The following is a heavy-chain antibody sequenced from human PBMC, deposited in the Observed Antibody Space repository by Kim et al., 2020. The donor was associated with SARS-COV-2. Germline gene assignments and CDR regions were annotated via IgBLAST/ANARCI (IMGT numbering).Heavy chain of an antibody. CDR2: TYYRSKWYN. CDR3: ARDRSSFTYYYYYGMDV. D-gene: IGHD6-6*01. Sequence: SQTLSLTCAISGDSVSSNSAAWNWIRQSPSRGLEWLGRTYYRSKWYNDYAVSVKSRITINPDTSKNQFSLQLNSVTPEDTAVYYCARDRSSFTYYYYYGMDVWGQGTTVTVSS. CDR1: GDSVSSNSAA. J-gene: IGHJ6*02. V-gene: IGHV6-1*01.